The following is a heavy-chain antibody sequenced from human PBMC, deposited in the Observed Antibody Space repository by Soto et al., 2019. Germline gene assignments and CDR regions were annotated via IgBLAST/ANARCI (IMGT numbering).Heavy chain of an antibody. CDR2: IYPSDSDT. D-gene: IGHD4-17*01. CDR1: GYTFTIYW. Sequence: GESLKISCQVSGYTFTIYWIGWVRQMPGKGLEWMGIIYPSDSDTRYSPSFQGQVTISADQSINTAYLQWDSLKASDTAIYCCARPANTVADHFDLWGQGTPVTVSS. J-gene: IGHJ4*02. V-gene: IGHV5-51*01. CDR3: ARPANTVADHFDL.